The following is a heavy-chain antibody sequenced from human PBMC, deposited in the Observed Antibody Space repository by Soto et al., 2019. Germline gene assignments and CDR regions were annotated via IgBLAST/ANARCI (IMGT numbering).Heavy chain of an antibody. CDR2: IFYA. Sequence: PSETLSLTCTVSGGSISSYYWSWIRQPPGKGLEWIGYIFYADSVRGRFTISRDNAKNSVFLHLNSLRVEDTAVYYCARDNDGAQFASSYNDLWGQGTLVTVSS. V-gene: IGHV4-59*12. CDR1: GGSISSYY. D-gene: IGHD6-6*01. J-gene: IGHJ5*02. CDR3: ARDNDGAQFASSYNDL.